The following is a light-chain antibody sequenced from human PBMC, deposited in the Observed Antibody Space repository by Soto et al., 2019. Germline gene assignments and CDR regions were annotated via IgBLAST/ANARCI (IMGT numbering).Light chain of an antibody. CDR3: SSYTTRVTLV. CDR1: SSDIGAYKY. V-gene: IGLV2-14*01. J-gene: IGLJ2*01. Sequence: QSVLTQPASVSGSPGQSITISCTGTSSDIGAYKYVSWYQQHPGKAPKLMIYEVSHRPSGVSNRFSGSKSGNTASLTISGLQAEDEADYYCSSYTTRVTLVFGGGTQLTVL. CDR2: EVS.